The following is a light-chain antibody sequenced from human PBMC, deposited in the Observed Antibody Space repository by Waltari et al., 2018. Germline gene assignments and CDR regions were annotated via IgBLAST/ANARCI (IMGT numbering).Light chain of an antibody. CDR3: QQTSSTPFT. CDR1: QNVDRY. Sequence: TQMTPSPSSLSASAGDRASITCRASQNVDRYLNWYQQKPGTAPRLLVSGASSLQSGVPSRFSGGGSGTDFTLTISGLEPEDFASYYCQQTSSTPFTFGGGTNVEIK. J-gene: IGKJ4*01. CDR2: GAS. V-gene: IGKV1-39*01.